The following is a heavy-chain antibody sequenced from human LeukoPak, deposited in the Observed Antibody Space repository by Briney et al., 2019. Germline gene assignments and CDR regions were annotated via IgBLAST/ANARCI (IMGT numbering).Heavy chain of an antibody. CDR1: GFTFSRYW. Sequence: GGTLRLSCAASGFTFSRYWMHWVRQAPGKGLVWVSRINSDGSSTSYADSVKGRFTISRDNARNTLYLQMNSLTAEDTAVYYCANTLHTYCDGDCLGYWGQGTLVTVSS. J-gene: IGHJ4*02. D-gene: IGHD2-21*02. CDR2: INSDGSST. CDR3: ANTLHTYCDGDCLGY. V-gene: IGHV3-74*01.